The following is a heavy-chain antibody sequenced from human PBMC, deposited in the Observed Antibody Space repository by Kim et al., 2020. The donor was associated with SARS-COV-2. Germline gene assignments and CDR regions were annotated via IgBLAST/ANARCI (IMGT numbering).Heavy chain of an antibody. CDR3: ARDGRDSGSYPYFDY. D-gene: IGHD3-10*01. V-gene: IGHV3-74*01. CDR2: INSDESSK. CDR1: GFTFSNYW. J-gene: IGHJ4*02. Sequence: GGSLRLSCAASGFTFSNYWMHWVRQAPGKGLVWVSHINSDESSKCYADSVKGRFTISRDNAKNTLYLQMNRLRAEDTAVYYCARDGRDSGSYPYFDYWGQGSLVTVSS.